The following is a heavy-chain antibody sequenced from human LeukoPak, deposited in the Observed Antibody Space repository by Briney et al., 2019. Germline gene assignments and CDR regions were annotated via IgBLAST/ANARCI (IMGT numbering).Heavy chain of an antibody. D-gene: IGHD1-26*01. CDR1: GFTFSSYA. Sequence: PGGSLRLSCAASGFTFSSYAMSWVRQAPGKGLEWVSSISSSSSYIYYADSVKGRFTISRDNAKNSLYLQMNSLRAEDTAVYYCASQYSGSQLNAYYFDYWGQGTLVTVSS. CDR2: ISSSSSYI. CDR3: ASQYSGSQLNAYYFDY. V-gene: IGHV3-21*04. J-gene: IGHJ4*02.